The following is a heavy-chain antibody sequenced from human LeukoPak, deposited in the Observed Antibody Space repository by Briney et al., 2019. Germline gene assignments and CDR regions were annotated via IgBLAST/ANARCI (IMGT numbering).Heavy chain of an antibody. J-gene: IGHJ4*02. D-gene: IGHD3-22*01. Sequence: GASVKVSCKASGYTFTGYYMHWVRQAPGQGLEWMGWINPNSGGTNYAQKFHGRVTMTRDTSISTAYMELRRLRSDDTAVYYRARGAHYHDSSQGYDYWGQGTLVTVSS. V-gene: IGHV1-2*02. CDR1: GYTFTGYY. CDR3: ARGAHYHDSSQGYDY. CDR2: INPNSGGT.